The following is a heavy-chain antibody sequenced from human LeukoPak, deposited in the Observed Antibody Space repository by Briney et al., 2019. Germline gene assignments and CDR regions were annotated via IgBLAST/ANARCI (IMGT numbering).Heavy chain of an antibody. V-gene: IGHV4-59*12. Sequence: SETLSLTCTVSGGSISSYYWSWIRQPPGKGLEWIGSIYYSGSTHYNPSLKSRVTISLHMSKNQFSLKLSSVTAADTAVYYCARDRKYGSGSSYWGLGTLVTVST. CDR1: GGSISSYY. CDR2: IYYSGST. J-gene: IGHJ4*02. CDR3: ARDRKYGSGSSY. D-gene: IGHD3-10*01.